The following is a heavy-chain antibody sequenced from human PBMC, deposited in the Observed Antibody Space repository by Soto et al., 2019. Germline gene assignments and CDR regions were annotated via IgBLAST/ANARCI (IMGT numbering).Heavy chain of an antibody. V-gene: IGHV4-39*01. J-gene: IGHJ5*02. CDR2: IYYSGST. CDR1: GGSISSSNYY. D-gene: IGHD5-12*01. Sequence: PSETLSLTCTVSGGSISSSNYYWGWIRQPPGKGLEWIGNIYYSGSTYYNPSLKSRVTLSVDTSKNQISLKLTSVTAADTAVYYCATRRDGYIDNWFEPWGQGILVTVSS. CDR3: ATRRDGYIDNWFEP.